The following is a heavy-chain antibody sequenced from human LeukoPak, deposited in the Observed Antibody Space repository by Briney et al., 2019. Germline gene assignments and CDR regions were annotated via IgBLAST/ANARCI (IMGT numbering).Heavy chain of an antibody. CDR2: IRYDASDK. CDR3: AKDPVEATYGYYYMDV. Sequence: GGSLRLSCAASGFTFKNYGMYWVRQAPGRGLEWVAFIRYDASDKYYADSVKGRFTISRDNSKTTLDLQMNSLRDEDTAVYYCAKDPVEATYGYYYMDVWGKGTTVTFSS. D-gene: IGHD1-26*01. CDR1: GFTFKNYG. V-gene: IGHV3-30*02. J-gene: IGHJ6*03.